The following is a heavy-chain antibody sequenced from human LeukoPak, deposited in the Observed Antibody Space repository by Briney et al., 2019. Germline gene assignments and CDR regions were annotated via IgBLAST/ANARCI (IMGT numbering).Heavy chain of an antibody. Sequence: GASVKVSCKASGYTFTGYYMHWVRQAPGQGLEWMGWINPNSGGTNYAQKFQGRVTMTRDTSISTAYMELSRLRSDDTAVYYCARDLGFSEYQLLSYWFDPWGQGTLVTVSS. CDR3: ARDLGFSEYQLLSYWFDP. CDR1: GYTFTGYY. V-gene: IGHV1-2*02. J-gene: IGHJ5*02. D-gene: IGHD2-2*01. CDR2: INPNSGGT.